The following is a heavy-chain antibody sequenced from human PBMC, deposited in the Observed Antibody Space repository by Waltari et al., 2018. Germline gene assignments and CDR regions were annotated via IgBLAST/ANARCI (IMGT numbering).Heavy chain of an antibody. CDR3: ARVGGWRYYFDY. CDR2: INAGNGNT. Sequence: QVQLVQSGAEVKKPGASVKVSCKASGYTFTSYAMHWVRQAPGQRLEWMGWINAGNGNTKYSQKFQGRVTITRDTSASTAYMELSSLRSEDTAVYHCARVGGWRYYFDYWGQGTLVTVSS. V-gene: IGHV1-3*01. CDR1: GYTFTSYA. J-gene: IGHJ4*02. D-gene: IGHD2-15*01.